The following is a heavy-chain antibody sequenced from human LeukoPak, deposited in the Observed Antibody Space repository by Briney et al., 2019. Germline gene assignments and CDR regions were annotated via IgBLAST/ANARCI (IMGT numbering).Heavy chain of an antibody. CDR3: ARDSDFDYSYGMDV. V-gene: IGHV4-59*01. CDR1: GGSISSYY. J-gene: IGHJ6*02. CDR2: IYYSGST. Sequence: SETLSLTCTVSGGSISSYYWSWIRQPPGKGLEWIGYIYYSGSTNYNPSLKSRVTISVDTSKNQFSLKLSSVTAADTAVYYCARDSDFDYSYGMDVWGQGTTVTVSS. D-gene: IGHD2-21*02.